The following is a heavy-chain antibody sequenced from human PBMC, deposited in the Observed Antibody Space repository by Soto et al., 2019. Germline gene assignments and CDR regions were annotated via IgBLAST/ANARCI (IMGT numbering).Heavy chain of an antibody. V-gene: IGHV3-23*01. D-gene: IGHD3-9*01. Sequence: GGALRLSRGAPGFTLCSYAMSWVPPAPGKGLEWVSAISGSGGSTYYADPVKGRFTISRDNSKNTLYLQMSSLRAEDTAVYYCAKLGRPDWYFDYWGQGTLVTVSS. CDR1: GFTLCSYA. CDR3: AKLGRPDWYFDY. J-gene: IGHJ4*02. CDR2: ISGSGGST.